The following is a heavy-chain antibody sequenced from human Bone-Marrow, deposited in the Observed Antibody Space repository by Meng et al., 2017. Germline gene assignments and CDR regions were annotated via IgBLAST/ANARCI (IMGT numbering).Heavy chain of an antibody. D-gene: IGHD5-18*01. CDR2: MNPSSGNT. J-gene: IGHJ4*02. CDR3: ARSGIQLWLYY. V-gene: IGHV1-8*01. CDR1: GYTFPSHD. Sequence: VRLVASGAGGEKPEASVKVSCQTSGYTFPSHDIKCLRQAHGEGLEWMGWMNPSSGNTGYAQKFQGRVTMTRNTSISTAYMELSSLRSEDTAVYYCARSGIQLWLYYWGQGTLVTVSS.